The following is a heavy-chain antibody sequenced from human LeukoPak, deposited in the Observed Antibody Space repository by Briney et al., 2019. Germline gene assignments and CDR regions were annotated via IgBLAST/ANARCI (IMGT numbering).Heavy chain of an antibody. CDR1: GGTFSSYA. Sequence: VASVKVSCKASGGTFSSYAISWVRQAPGQGLEGMGGIIPIFGTANYAQKFQGRVTITADESTSTAYMGLSSLRSEDTAVYYCARTIFGVVMDYYYYYYMDVWGKGTTVTVSS. CDR3: ARTIFGVVMDYYYYYYMDV. J-gene: IGHJ6*03. CDR2: IIPIFGTA. D-gene: IGHD3-3*01. V-gene: IGHV1-69*13.